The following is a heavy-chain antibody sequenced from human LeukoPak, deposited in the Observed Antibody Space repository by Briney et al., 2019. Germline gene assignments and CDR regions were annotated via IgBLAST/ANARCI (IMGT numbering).Heavy chain of an antibody. CDR2: ISYDGSNK. V-gene: IGHV3-30-3*01. CDR1: GFTFSSYA. J-gene: IGHJ6*03. Sequence: GGSLRLSCAASGFTFSSYAMHWVRQAPGKGLEWVAVISYDGSNKYYADSVKGRFTISRDNSKNTLYLQMNSLRAEDTAVYYCARDDWNNFYYYYYMDVWGKGTTVTVSS. D-gene: IGHD1/OR15-1a*01. CDR3: ARDDWNNFYYYYYMDV.